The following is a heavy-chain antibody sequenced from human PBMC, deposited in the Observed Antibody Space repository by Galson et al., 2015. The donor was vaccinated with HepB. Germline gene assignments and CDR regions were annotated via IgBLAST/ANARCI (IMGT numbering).Heavy chain of an antibody. CDR1: GLTFSSYS. Sequence: SLRLSCAASGLTFSSYSMNWVRQAPGKGLEWVSSISSSSSYIYYADSVKGRFTISRDNAKNSLYLQMNSLRAEDTAVYYCARDLQWLDPGRTGFDYWGQGTLVTVSS. V-gene: IGHV3-21*01. D-gene: IGHD6-19*01. CDR3: ARDLQWLDPGRTGFDY. J-gene: IGHJ4*02. CDR2: ISSSSSYI.